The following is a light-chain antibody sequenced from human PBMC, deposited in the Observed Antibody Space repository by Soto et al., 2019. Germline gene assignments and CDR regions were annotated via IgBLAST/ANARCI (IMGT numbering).Light chain of an antibody. CDR2: TAS. Sequence: DIQMTQSPSSLSASVGDRVTITCRASQDISNYLAWYQQKPGKVPELLIYTASTLQSGVPSRFSGSGSGTDFTLTISSLQTDDFSTYYCQQYHSYWTFGQGTKVDIK. J-gene: IGKJ1*01. CDR1: QDISNY. V-gene: IGKV1-27*01. CDR3: QQYHSYWT.